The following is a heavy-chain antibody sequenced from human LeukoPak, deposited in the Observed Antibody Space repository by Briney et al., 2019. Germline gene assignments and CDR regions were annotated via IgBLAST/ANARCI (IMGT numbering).Heavy chain of an antibody. V-gene: IGHV4-38-2*01. CDR3: ARQTVGGLFYGWFDP. CDR1: GYSISSGYY. J-gene: IGHJ5*02. CDR2: IYHSGST. Sequence: SETLSLTCAVSGYSISSGYYWGWIRPPPGKGREWIGSIYHSGSTYYTPSLKSRVTISVDTSKNQFSLKLSSVTAADTAVYYCARQTVGGLFYGWFDPWGKGTLVTVSS. D-gene: IGHD2/OR15-2a*01.